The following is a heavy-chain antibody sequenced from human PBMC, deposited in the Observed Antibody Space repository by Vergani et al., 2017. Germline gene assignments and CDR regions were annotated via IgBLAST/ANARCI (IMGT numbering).Heavy chain of an antibody. Sequence: QVQLVQSGAAVKKPGASVKVSCTASGYTFTSYDINWVRQATGQGLEWMGWMNPNSGNTGYAQKFQGRVTMTRNTSISTAYMELSSLRSEDTAVYYCARGGCSSTSCYMPYFQHWGQGTLVTVSS. CDR1: GYTFTSYD. CDR2: MNPNSGNT. CDR3: ARGGCSSTSCYMPYFQH. D-gene: IGHD2-2*02. V-gene: IGHV1-8*01. J-gene: IGHJ1*01.